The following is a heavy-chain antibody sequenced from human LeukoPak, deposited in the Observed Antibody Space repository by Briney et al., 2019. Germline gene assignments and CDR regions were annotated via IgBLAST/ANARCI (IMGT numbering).Heavy chain of an antibody. J-gene: IGHJ4*02. CDR1: GYSITSGYN. CDR2: IYHSGSA. CDR3: VRYCSSTTCYTRAVDY. V-gene: IGHV4-38-2*02. D-gene: IGHD2-2*02. Sequence: KSSETLSLTCTVSGYSITSGYNWAWIRQPPGKVLEWIGSIYHSGSAYYNPSFKSRVTISVDTSKNQFSLKLSSVTAADTAVYYCVRYCSSTTCYTRAVDYWGQGTLVTVSS.